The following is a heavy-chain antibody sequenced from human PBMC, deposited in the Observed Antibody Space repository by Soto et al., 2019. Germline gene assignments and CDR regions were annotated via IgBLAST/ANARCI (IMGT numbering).Heavy chain of an antibody. Sequence: QVQLVQSGAEVKKPGSSVKVSCKASGGTFSSYAISWVRQAPGQGLEWMGGIIPIFGTANYAQKFQGRVTIPADESTSTAYLELSSLRSEDAAVYYFARALIADLAFEFDHRGQGTPVTVSS. CDR1: GGTFSSYA. J-gene: IGHJ4*02. D-gene: IGHD6-13*01. CDR2: IIPIFGTA. V-gene: IGHV1-69*12. CDR3: ARALIADLAFEFDH.